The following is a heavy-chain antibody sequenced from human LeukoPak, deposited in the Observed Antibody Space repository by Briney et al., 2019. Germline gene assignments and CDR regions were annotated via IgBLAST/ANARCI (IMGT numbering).Heavy chain of an antibody. D-gene: IGHD3-10*01. CDR3: ARSSYYYGSEVDY. CDR1: GYTFTSYD. CDR2: MNPNSGNT. V-gene: IGHV1-8*03. J-gene: IGHJ4*02. Sequence: ASVKVSCKASGYTFTSYDINWVRQATGQGLEWMGWMNPNSGNTGYAQRFQGRVTITRNTSISTAYMELSRLRSDDTAVYYCARSSYYYGSEVDYWGQGTLVTVSS.